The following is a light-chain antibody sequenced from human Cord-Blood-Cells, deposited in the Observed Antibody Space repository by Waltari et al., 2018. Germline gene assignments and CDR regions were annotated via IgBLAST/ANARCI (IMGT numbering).Light chain of an antibody. Sequence: QSALTQPASVSGSPGQSITISCTGTSSDVGGYNYVSWYQQPPGKAPKPMIYDVSKRPSGVPDRFSGSKSGNTASLTISGLQAEDEADYYCCSYAGSYTWVFGGGTKLTVL. V-gene: IGLV2-11*01. J-gene: IGLJ3*02. CDR2: DVS. CDR3: CSYAGSYTWV. CDR1: SSDVGGYNY.